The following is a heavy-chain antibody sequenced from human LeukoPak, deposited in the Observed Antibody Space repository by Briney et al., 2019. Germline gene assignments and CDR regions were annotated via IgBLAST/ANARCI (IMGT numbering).Heavy chain of an antibody. CDR1: GYIFTDYY. CDR3: ARERTPGSGYGVDY. CDR2: INPKSGGT. Sequence: GGPVKVSCKTSGYIFTDYYIHWVRQAPGQGLEWMGWINPKSGGTLYAQNFQGRVTMTRDSSISTAYMELSRLRSDDTAVYYCARERTPGSGYGVDYWGQGTVVTVSS. J-gene: IGHJ4*02. V-gene: IGHV1-2*02. D-gene: IGHD6-25*01.